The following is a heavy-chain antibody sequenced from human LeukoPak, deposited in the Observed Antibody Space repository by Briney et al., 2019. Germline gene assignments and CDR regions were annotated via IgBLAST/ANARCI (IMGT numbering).Heavy chain of an antibody. Sequence: ASVTVSCKASGGTFSSYAISWVRQAPGQGLEWMGIINPSGGSTSYAQKFQGRVTMTRDTSTSTVYMELSSLRSEDTAVYYCARVGGCSGGSCYSPFDYWGQGTLVTVSS. V-gene: IGHV1-46*01. CDR3: ARVGGCSGGSCYSPFDY. D-gene: IGHD2-15*01. CDR1: GGTFSSYA. J-gene: IGHJ4*02. CDR2: INPSGGST.